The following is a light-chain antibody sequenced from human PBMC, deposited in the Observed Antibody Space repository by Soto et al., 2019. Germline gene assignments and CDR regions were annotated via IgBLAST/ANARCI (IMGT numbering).Light chain of an antibody. J-gene: IGKJ1*01. CDR1: QSVTTN. CDR2: DAS. V-gene: IGKV3-15*01. Sequence: EVVMTQSPATLSVSPGERVTFSCRASQSVTTNLAWYQHKPGQSPRLLISDASTGASGIPPRFSGSGSGTEFTLTIDRLQSADFAVYYCQQYVTSSPRTFGQGTKVEIK. CDR3: QQYVTSSPRT.